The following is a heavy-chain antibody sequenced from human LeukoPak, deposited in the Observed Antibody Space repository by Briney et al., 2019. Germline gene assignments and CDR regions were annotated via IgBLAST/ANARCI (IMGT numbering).Heavy chain of an antibody. J-gene: IGHJ5*02. Sequence: GGSLRLSCAASGFTFSSYWMSWVRQAPGKGLEWVANIKQDGSEKYYVDSVKGRFTISRDNAKNSLYLQMNSLRAEDTAAYYCAQECVDSSGYYSVPNYFDPWGQGTLVTVSS. D-gene: IGHD3-22*01. CDR2: IKQDGSEK. CDR1: GFTFSSYW. V-gene: IGHV3-7*01. CDR3: AQECVDSSGYYSVPNYFDP.